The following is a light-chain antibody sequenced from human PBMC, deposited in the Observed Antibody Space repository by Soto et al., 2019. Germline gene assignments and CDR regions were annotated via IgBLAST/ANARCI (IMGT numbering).Light chain of an antibody. CDR1: QSISSW. CDR2: DAS. CDR3: QQYSSYFRT. J-gene: IGKJ1*01. V-gene: IGKV1-5*01. Sequence: DIQMTQSPSTLSASVGDRVTITCRASQSISSWLAWYQQKPGKAPKVLIYDASSLESGVPSRFSGSGSGTEFTLTISSLQPDDFATYFCQQYSSYFRTFGQGTKVEIK.